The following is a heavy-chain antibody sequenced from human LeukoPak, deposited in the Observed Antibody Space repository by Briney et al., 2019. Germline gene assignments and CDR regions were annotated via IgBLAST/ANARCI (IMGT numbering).Heavy chain of an antibody. V-gene: IGHV3-7*01. CDR1: GFTFSSYW. D-gene: IGHD2-15*01. Sequence: PGGSLRLSCAASGFTFSSYWMSWVRQAPGKGLEWVANIKQDGSEKYYVDSVEGRFTISRDNAKNSLYLQMNSLRAEDTAVYYCARGDCSGGSCYYYYYMDVWGKGTTVTISS. J-gene: IGHJ6*03. CDR2: IKQDGSEK. CDR3: ARGDCSGGSCYYYYYMDV.